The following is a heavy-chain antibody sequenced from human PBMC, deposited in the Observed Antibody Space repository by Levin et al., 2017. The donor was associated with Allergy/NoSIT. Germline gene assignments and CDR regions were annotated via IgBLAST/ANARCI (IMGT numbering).Heavy chain of an antibody. D-gene: IGHD3-3*01. CDR1: GGPISTYY. CDR2: IYYSGDS. J-gene: IGHJ6*03. Sequence: ASETLSLTCTVSGGPISTYYWSWIRQPPGKGLEWIGFIYYSGDSDYNPSLKSRVTIAIDTSKNQFSLKLTSVTAADTAVYYCARGAYDFWGYYYYYYLDVWGKGTTVTVSS. CDR3: ARGAYDFWGYYYYYYLDV. V-gene: IGHV4-59*01.